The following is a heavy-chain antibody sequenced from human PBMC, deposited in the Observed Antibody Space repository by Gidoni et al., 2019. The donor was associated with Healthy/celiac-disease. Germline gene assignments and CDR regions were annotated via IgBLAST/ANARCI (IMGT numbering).Heavy chain of an antibody. J-gene: IGHJ4*02. V-gene: IGHV2-5*02. D-gene: IGHD6-19*01. Sequence: QITLTESGPPLVQPTQTLTLTCTFSGFSLSTSGVGLGWIRQPPGKALEWLALIYWDDDKRYSPSLKSMLTTTKDTSKNQVVLTMTNMDPVDTATYYCASQTRGLVVANWGQGTLVTVSS. CDR3: ASQTRGLVVAN. CDR2: IYWDDDK. CDR1: GFSLSTSGVG.